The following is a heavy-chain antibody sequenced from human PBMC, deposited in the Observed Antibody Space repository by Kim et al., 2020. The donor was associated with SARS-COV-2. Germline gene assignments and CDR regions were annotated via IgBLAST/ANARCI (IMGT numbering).Heavy chain of an antibody. CDR3: ARDLRHAFDI. Sequence: TANYAQKFQGRVTITADESTSTAYMELSSLRSEDTAVYYCARDLRHAFDIWGQGTMVTVSS. CDR2: TA. V-gene: IGHV1-69*01. J-gene: IGHJ3*02.